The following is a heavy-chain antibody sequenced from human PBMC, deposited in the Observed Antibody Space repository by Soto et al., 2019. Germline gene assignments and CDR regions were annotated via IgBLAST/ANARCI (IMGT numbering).Heavy chain of an antibody. Sequence: PGWSLRLSCASSVFTFTRYSMNWVRQAPGKGLEWVSSISSTTNYIYYADSMKGRFTVSRDNAKNSVYLEMNSLSAEDTAVYYCARESEDLTSNFDYWGQGNL. CDR2: ISSTTNYI. CDR3: ARESEDLTSNFDY. J-gene: IGHJ4*02. V-gene: IGHV3-21*01. CDR1: VFTFTRYS.